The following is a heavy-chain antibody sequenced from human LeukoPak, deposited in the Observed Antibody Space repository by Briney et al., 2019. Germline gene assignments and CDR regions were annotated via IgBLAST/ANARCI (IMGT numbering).Heavy chain of an antibody. D-gene: IGHD3-3*01. CDR3: ARDYGAQDFGVAAFDY. Sequence: GGSLRLSCAASGFTFSSYAMHWVRQAPGKGLEWVAVISYDGSNKYYADSVKGRFTISRGNSKNTLYLQMNSLRAEDTAVYYCARDYGAQDFGVAAFDYWGQGTLVTVSS. CDR2: ISYDGSNK. J-gene: IGHJ4*02. V-gene: IGHV3-30-3*01. CDR1: GFTFSSYA.